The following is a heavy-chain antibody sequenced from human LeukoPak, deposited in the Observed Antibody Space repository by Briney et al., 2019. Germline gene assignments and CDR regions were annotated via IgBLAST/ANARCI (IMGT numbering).Heavy chain of an antibody. CDR2: IYHSGST. D-gene: IGHD5-18*01. Sequence: SETLPLTCTVSGYSISSGYYWGWIRQPPGKGLEWIGSIYHSGSTYYNPSLKSRVTISVDTSKNQFSLKLSSVTAADTAVYYCASYTAMADYYYYYYMDVWGKGTTVTVSS. CDR3: ASYTAMADYYYYYYMDV. V-gene: IGHV4-38-2*02. J-gene: IGHJ6*03. CDR1: GYSISSGYY.